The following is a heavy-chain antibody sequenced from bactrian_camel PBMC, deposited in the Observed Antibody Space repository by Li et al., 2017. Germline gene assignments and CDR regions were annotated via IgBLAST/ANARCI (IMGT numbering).Heavy chain of an antibody. CDR2: IDGSGTTT. Sequence: DVQLVESGGGLVQPGGSLKLSCAASQFTFSSYDMSWVRQAPGKGLEWVSAIDGSGTTTYYADSVKGRFTISRDNAKNTLYLQMTSLKSEDTALYYCVTDSEGALTFGYWGQGTQVTVS. J-gene: IGHJ6*01. CDR3: VTDSEGALTFGY. V-gene: IGHV3S40*01. CDR1: QFTFSSYD.